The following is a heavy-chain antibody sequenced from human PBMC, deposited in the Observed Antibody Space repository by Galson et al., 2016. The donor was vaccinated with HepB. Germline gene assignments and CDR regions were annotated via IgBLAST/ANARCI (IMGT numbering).Heavy chain of an antibody. CDR3: AKKGYYQSGIYHFES. CDR2: INPSGGST. V-gene: IGHV1-46*01. Sequence: SVKVSCKASGYIFITSYIHWVRQAPGQGLEWMGIINPSGGSTRYAQKFQGRVTVTRDTSTSTVYMELSSLRSGDTATYYCAKKGYYQSGIYHFESWGQGALVTVSS. D-gene: IGHD3-10*01. CDR1: GYIFITSY. J-gene: IGHJ4*02.